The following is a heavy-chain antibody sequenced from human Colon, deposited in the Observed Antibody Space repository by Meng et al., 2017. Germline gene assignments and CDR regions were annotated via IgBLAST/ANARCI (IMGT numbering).Heavy chain of an antibody. D-gene: IGHD3-10*01. Sequence: QGQLQAAGPGLVKPSGTLSLTCAVSGDAIRSSNWWSWVRQPPGRGLEWIGEIYHSGSTNYNPSLKNRVSMTVDKSNNEFSLTLSSVTAADTAFYYCARVIYASGNMAHLDYWGQGTLVTVSS. J-gene: IGHJ4*02. CDR3: ARVIYASGNMAHLDY. CDR1: GDAIRSSNW. V-gene: IGHV4-4*02. CDR2: IYHSGST.